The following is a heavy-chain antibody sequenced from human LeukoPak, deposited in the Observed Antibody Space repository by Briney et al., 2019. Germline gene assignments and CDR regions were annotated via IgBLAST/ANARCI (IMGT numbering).Heavy chain of an antibody. D-gene: IGHD6-6*01. J-gene: IGHJ6*03. CDR3: AGLSSSSRYYYYMDV. V-gene: IGHV4-4*07. CDR1: GGSISSYY. Sequence: SETLSLTCTVSGGSISSYYWSWIRQPAGKGLEWIGRIYTSGSTNYNPSLKGRVTMSVDTSKNQFSLKLSSVTAADTAVYYCAGLSSSSRYYYYMDVWGKGTTVTVSS. CDR2: IYTSGST.